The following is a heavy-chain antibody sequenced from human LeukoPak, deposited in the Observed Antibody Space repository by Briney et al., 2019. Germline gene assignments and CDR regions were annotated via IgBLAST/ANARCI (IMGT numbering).Heavy chain of an antibody. CDR1: GYTFATYG. D-gene: IGHD3-9*01. CDR2: INPNSGGT. Sequence: EASVKVSCKASGYTFATYGLSWVRQAPGQGLEWMGWINPNSGGTNYAQKFQGRVTMTRDTSISTAYMELSRLRSDDTAVYYCASGRILTGIYYYGMDVWGQGTTVTVS. CDR3: ASGRILTGIYYYGMDV. J-gene: IGHJ6*02. V-gene: IGHV1-2*02.